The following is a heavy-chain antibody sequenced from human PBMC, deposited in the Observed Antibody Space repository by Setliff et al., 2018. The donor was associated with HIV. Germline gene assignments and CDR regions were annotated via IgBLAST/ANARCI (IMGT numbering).Heavy chain of an antibody. D-gene: IGHD5-12*01. J-gene: IGHJ4*02. CDR1: GFTFSSYS. V-gene: IGHV3-21*01. CDR2: ISSSSSYI. CDR3: ARSQMATLLTDY. Sequence: GGSLRLSCAASGFTFSSYSMNWVRQAPGKGLEWVSSISSSSSYIYYADSVKGRFTISRDSAKNSLYLQMNSLRAEDTAVYYCARSQMATLLTDYWGQGTLVTSPQ.